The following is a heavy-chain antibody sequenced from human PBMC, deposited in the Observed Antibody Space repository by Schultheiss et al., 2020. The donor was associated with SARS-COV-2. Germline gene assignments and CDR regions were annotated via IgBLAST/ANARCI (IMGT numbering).Heavy chain of an antibody. Sequence: GGSLRLSCAASGFTFSSYAMHWVRQAPGKGLEWVSVIYSGGSTYCADSVKGRFTISRDNSKNTLYLQMNSLRAEDTAVYYCARDSLIVLMVYAPFDYWGQGTLVTVSS. D-gene: IGHD2-8*01. CDR1: GFTFSSYA. V-gene: IGHV3-NL1*01. CDR3: ARDSLIVLMVYAPFDY. CDR2: IYSGGST. J-gene: IGHJ4*02.